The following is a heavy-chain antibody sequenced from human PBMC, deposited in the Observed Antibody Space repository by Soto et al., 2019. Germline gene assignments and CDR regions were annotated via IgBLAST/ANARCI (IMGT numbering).Heavy chain of an antibody. CDR1: GYTLTELS. CDR3: ASRIGMYYDSSGYYLFDY. CDR2: FDPEDGET. J-gene: IGHJ4*02. Sequence: ASVKVSCKVSGYTLTELSMHWVRQAPGKGLEWMGGFDPEDGETIYAQKFQGGVTMTEDTSTDTAYMELSSLRSEDTAFYYCASRIGMYYDSSGYYLFDYWGQGTLVTVSS. D-gene: IGHD3-22*01. V-gene: IGHV1-24*01.